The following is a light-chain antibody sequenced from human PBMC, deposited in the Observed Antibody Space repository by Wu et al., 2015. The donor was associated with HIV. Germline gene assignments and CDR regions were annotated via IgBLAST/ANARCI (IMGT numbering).Light chain of an antibody. CDR3: QHYDNLPLT. V-gene: IGKV1-33*01. CDR2: CI. J-gene: IGKJ4*01. Sequence: GDRVTITCQASQDIYNFLSWYQQKPGKAPKLPDLRCIQFGNRGPIKVQWKWIWDTFTFTISSLHPEDIATYYCQHYDNLPLTFGGGTKVEIK. CDR1: QDIYNF.